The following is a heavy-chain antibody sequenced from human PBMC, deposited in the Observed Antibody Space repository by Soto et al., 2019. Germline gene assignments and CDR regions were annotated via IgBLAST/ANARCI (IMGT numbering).Heavy chain of an antibody. J-gene: IGHJ5*02. Sequence: SETLSVTCAVASGYISSSNWWSWVRQPPGKGLEWIGEIYHSGSTNYNPSLKSRVTISVDKSKNQFSLKLSSVTAADTAVYYCAMVAVPAATEETYNWFDPWGQGTLVTVS. V-gene: IGHV4-4*02. CDR3: AMVAVPAATEETYNWFDP. D-gene: IGHD2-2*01. CDR2: IYHSGST. CDR1: SGYISSSNW.